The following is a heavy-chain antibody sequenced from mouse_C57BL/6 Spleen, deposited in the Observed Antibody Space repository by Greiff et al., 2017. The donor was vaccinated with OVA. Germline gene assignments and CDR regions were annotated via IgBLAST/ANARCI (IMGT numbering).Heavy chain of an antibody. V-gene: IGHV1-53*01. CDR3: ARFDPYAMDY. J-gene: IGHJ4*01. Sequence: QVQLQQPGTELVKPGASVKLSCKASGYTFTRYWMHWVKQRPGQGLEWIGNINPCNGYTNYNEKFKSKATLTVDKSSSTAYMHLSSLTSEDSAVYFCARFDPYAMDYWGQGTSVTVSS. CDR2: INPCNGYT. CDR1: GYTFTRYW.